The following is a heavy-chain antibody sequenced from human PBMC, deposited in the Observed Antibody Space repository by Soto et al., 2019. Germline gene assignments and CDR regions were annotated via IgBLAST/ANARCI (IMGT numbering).Heavy chain of an antibody. CDR1: DGSISTTNW. D-gene: IGHD6-13*01. J-gene: IGHJ4*02. CDR3: ATSPGSVAGDY. CDR2: ISLSGST. Sequence: KPSETLSLTCAVSDGSISTTNWWSWVRQPPGKGLEWIGEISLSGSTNYNPSLKSRVTISVDKSTNQFSLKLRSVTAADTAVYYCATSPGSVAGDYWGQGTLVTVS. V-gene: IGHV4-4*02.